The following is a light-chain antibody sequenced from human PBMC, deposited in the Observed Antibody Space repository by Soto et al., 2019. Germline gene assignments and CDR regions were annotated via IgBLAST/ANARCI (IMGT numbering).Light chain of an antibody. CDR2: DAS. CDR3: QQYDNYPLT. CDR1: QSISGW. J-gene: IGKJ4*01. Sequence: GDRVTITCRASQSISGWLAWYQQKPGTAPKLLIFDASRLESGVPSRFSGSASGTDFTLTISSLQPDDFETYYCQQYDNYPLTFGGGTKVDIK. V-gene: IGKV1-5*01.